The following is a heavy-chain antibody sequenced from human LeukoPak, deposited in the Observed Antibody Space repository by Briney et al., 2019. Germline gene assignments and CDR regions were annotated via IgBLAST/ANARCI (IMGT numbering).Heavy chain of an antibody. CDR3: ARVDQLWSPNFDY. CDR1: GGSISSYY. J-gene: IGHJ4*02. D-gene: IGHD5-18*01. V-gene: IGHV4-59*01. Sequence: SETLSLTCTVSGGSISSYYWSWIRQPPGKGLEWIGYIYYSGSTNYNPSLKSRVTISVDMSKNQFSLKLRSVTAADTAVYYCARVDQLWSPNFDYWGQGTLVTVSS. CDR2: IYYSGST.